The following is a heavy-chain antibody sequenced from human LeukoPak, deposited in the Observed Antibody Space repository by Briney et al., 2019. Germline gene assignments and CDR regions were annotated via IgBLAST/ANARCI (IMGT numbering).Heavy chain of an antibody. CDR1: GFSFSGYA. D-gene: IGHD6-13*01. V-gene: IGHV3-21*06. J-gene: IGHJ4*02. CDR3: ARVAEAAAFDS. Sequence: PGGSLRLSCSASGFSFSGYALSWVRQAPGKGLEWVSSISRNSRYIYYADSMRGRFTISRDNAKNSLYLQMNSLKPEDTAVYYCARVAEAAAFDSWGQGTLVTVSS. CDR2: ISRNSRYI.